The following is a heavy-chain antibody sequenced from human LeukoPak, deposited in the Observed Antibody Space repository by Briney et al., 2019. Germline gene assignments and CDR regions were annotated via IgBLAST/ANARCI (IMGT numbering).Heavy chain of an antibody. D-gene: IGHD3-10*01. CDR1: GYTFTGYY. CDR2: INPNSGGT. CDR3: ARAHYLYYYYYMGV. J-gene: IGHJ6*03. V-gene: IGHV1-2*02. Sequence: ASVKVSCKASGYTFTGYYMHWVRQAPGQGLEWMGWINPNSGGTNYAQKFQGRVTMTRDTSISTAYMELSRLRSDDTAVYYCARAHYLYYYYYMGVWGKGTTVTVSS.